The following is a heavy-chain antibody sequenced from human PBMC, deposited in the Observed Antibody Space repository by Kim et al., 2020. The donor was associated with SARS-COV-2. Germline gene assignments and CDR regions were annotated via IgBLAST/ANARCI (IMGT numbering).Heavy chain of an antibody. J-gene: IGHJ5*02. D-gene: IGHD3-9*01. CDR2: SKADGWTT. V-gene: IGHV3-15*01. Sequence: SKADGWTTYYATPVNGGFAISIDDSENTVYLQMNSLKTEDTAVYYCNSPGSWGQGTLVTVSS. CDR3: NSPGS.